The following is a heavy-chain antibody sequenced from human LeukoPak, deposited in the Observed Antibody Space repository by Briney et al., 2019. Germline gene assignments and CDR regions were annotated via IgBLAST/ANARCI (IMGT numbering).Heavy chain of an antibody. J-gene: IGHJ3*02. V-gene: IGHV4-61*02. CDR1: GGSISNGSYY. CDR2: IYTSGST. CDR3: ARASFYYDSSGYSIAFDI. Sequence: SQTLSLTCTVSGGSISNGSYYWSWIRQPAGKGLEWIARIYTSGSTNYNPSLKSRVTISVDTSKNLFSLKLSSVTAADTAVYYCARASFYYDSSGYSIAFDIWGQGTMVTVSS. D-gene: IGHD3-22*01.